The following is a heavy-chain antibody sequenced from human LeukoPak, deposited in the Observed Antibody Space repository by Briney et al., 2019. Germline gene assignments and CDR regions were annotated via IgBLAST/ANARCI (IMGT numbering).Heavy chain of an antibody. V-gene: IGHV3-30-3*01. Sequence: PGGSLRLSCVVSGFTFGIFAMHWVRQAPGKGLEWVAVISYDGSNKYYADSVRGRFTISRDNSKNTLYLQMNSLRPEDTAVFYCARASAAAAIWSEDSFDPWGQGTLVTVSS. CDR1: GFTFGIFA. CDR3: ARASAAAAIWSEDSFDP. CDR2: ISYDGSNK. J-gene: IGHJ5*02. D-gene: IGHD2-2*01.